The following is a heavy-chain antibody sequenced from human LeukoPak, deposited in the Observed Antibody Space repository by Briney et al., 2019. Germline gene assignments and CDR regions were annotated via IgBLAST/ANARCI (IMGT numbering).Heavy chain of an antibody. CDR2: FYHGGST. D-gene: IGHD6-13*01. Sequence: SETLSLTCTVSGGSISSSSYYWGWIRQPPGKGLEWIGSFYHGGSTYYNPSLKSRVTISVDTSKNQFSLKLNSVTAADTAVYYCASRIAAAGTDYWGQGTLVTVSS. V-gene: IGHV4-39*07. J-gene: IGHJ4*02. CDR3: ASRIAAAGTDY. CDR1: GGSISSSSYY.